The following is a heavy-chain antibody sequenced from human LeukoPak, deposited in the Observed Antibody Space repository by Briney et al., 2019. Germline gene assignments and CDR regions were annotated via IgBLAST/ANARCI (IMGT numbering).Heavy chain of an antibody. CDR2: IIPIFGTA. Sequence: SVKVSCKASGGTFSSYAISWVRQAPGQGLEWMGRIIPIFGTANYAQKFQGRVTITTDESTSTAYMELSSLRSEDTAVYYCASRRTHDSSGYTSEDAFDIWGQGTLVTVSS. J-gene: IGHJ4*02. CDR3: ASRRTHDSSGYTSEDAFDI. CDR1: GGTFSSYA. V-gene: IGHV1-69*05. D-gene: IGHD3-22*01.